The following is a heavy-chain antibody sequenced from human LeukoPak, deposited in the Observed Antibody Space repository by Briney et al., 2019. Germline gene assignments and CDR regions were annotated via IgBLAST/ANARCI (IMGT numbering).Heavy chain of an antibody. J-gene: IGHJ4*02. CDR3: ARDPVEWELLLDY. CDR1: GFTFSSYT. Sequence: GGSLRLSCAASGFTFSSYTMSWVRQAPGKGLGWVSTITTSDGKTYYADSVKGRFSISRDNARNSVYLQMNSLRVEDTAVYYCARDPVEWELLLDYWGQGTLVTVSS. CDR2: ITTSDGKT. D-gene: IGHD1-26*01. V-gene: IGHV3-21*01.